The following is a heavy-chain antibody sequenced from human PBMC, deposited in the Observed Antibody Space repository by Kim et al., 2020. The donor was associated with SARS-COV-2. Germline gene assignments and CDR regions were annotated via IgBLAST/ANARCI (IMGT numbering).Heavy chain of an antibody. J-gene: IGHJ4*02. V-gene: IGHV3-21*01. CDR3: AREPPYTCGFDY. Sequence: GGSLRLSCAASGFTFITYSMNWVRQAPGKGLEWVSYISSSSSHIYYEDAVKGRFTISRDNAKNSLYLQMNSLRAEDTAVYYCAREPPYTCGFDYWGQGTLVTVSS. CDR1: GFTFITYS. CDR2: ISSSSSHI. D-gene: IGHD3-16*01.